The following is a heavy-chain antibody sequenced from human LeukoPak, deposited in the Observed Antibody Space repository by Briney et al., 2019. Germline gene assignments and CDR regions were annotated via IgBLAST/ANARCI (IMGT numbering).Heavy chain of an antibody. Sequence: ASVKVSCKASGYTFTDYYMHWVRQSAGQGLEGMGWISPNSGGANYAQKFQGRVTMTRDTSISTAYMELSRLRSDETAVYYCASDLETGCMIAFGGVITPGDYWGQGTLVTVSS. D-gene: IGHD3-16*02. J-gene: IGHJ4*02. V-gene: IGHV1-2*02. CDR2: ISPNSGGA. CDR3: ASDLETGCMIAFGGVITPGDY. CDR1: GYTFTDYY.